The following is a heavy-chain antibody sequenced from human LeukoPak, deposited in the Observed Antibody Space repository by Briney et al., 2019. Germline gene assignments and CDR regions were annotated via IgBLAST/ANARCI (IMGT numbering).Heavy chain of an antibody. D-gene: IGHD6-19*01. Sequence: SETLSLTCKVSGGSIGSNGFYWGRIRQPPGKGLEWIGSIYYPESTHYNPSLESRITISVDTSKYQVSLTLSSVTATDTAVYYCVRHVSSGWDYYNGLDVWGQGTTVTVSS. CDR2: IYYPEST. J-gene: IGHJ6*02. CDR1: GGSIGSNGFY. CDR3: VRHVSSGWDYYNGLDV. V-gene: IGHV4-39*01.